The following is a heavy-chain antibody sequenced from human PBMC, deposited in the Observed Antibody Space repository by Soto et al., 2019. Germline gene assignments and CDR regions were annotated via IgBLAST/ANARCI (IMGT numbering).Heavy chain of an antibody. CDR3: AHARTAIPPDSFDY. CDR1: GFSLSTSGVG. Sequence: QITLKESGPTLVKPTQTLTLTCTFSGFSLSTSGVGVGWIRQPPGKALEWLALIYWDDDKRYSPSLKSRLTITKETSKNPVVLTKTNKDPGDTATYYCAHARTAIPPDSFDYWGQGTLVTVSS. V-gene: IGHV2-5*02. D-gene: IGHD2-21*02. CDR2: IYWDDDK. J-gene: IGHJ4*02.